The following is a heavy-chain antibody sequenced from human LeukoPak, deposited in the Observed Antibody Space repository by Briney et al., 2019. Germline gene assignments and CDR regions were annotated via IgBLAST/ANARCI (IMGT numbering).Heavy chain of an antibody. D-gene: IGHD2-21*02. CDR1: GGSISSYY. Sequence: SETLSLTCTVSGGSISSYYWSWIRQPPGKGLXXXXXIYYSGSTNYNPSLKSRVTISVVTSKNQFSLKLSSVTAADTAVYYCARDDPYCGGDCYAFDIWGQGTMVTVSS. V-gene: IGHV4-59*01. CDR2: IYYSGST. J-gene: IGHJ3*02. CDR3: ARDDPYCGGDCYAFDI.